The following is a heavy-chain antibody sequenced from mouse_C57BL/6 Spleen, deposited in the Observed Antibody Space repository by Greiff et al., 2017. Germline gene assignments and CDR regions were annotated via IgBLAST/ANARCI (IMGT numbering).Heavy chain of an antibody. CDR2: INPSTGGT. V-gene: IGHV1-42*01. D-gene: IGHD2-5*01. CDR1: GYSFTGYY. Sequence: VQLQQSGPELVKPGASVKISCKASGYSFTGYYMNWVKQSPEKSLEWIGEINPSTGGTTYNQKFKAQATLTVDKSSSTAYMQLKSLTSEDSAVYYCARKKYSNYFDYWGQGTTLTVSS. CDR3: ARKKYSNYFDY. J-gene: IGHJ2*01.